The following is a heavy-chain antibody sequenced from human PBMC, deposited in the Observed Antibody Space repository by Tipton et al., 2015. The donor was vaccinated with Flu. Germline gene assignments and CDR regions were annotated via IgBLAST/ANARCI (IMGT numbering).Heavy chain of an antibody. Sequence: GSLRLSCVAPGFSVGGNFMSWVRQAPGKGLEWVSIIHSGGNAFYADSVRGRFIISRDNSKNTVYLQMNSLRAEDTAVYYCAKGPNFDCWGQGTPVTVSA. J-gene: IGHJ4*02. CDR1: GFSVGGNF. CDR3: AKGPNFDC. V-gene: IGHV3-53*01. CDR2: IHSGGNA.